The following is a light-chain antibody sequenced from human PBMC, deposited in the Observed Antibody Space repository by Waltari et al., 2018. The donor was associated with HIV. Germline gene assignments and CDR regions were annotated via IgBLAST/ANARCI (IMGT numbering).Light chain of an antibody. CDR1: QSVSSSD. V-gene: IGKV3-20*01. CDR2: GAS. Sequence: EIVLTQSPGTLSLSPGERAALSCRASQSVSSSDLAWYQQTPGQAPRLLISGASRRATGIPDRFSGSGSGTDFTLTISRLEPEDFAVYYCQHYGSSPLSTFGQGTKLEIK. J-gene: IGKJ2*01. CDR3: QHYGSSPLST.